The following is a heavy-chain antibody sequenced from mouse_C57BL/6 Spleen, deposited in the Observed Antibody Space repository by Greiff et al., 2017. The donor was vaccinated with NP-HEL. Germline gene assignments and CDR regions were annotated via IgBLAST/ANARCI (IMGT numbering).Heavy chain of an antibody. Sequence: EVQLQQSGPELVKPGASVKISCKASGYSFTGYYMNWVKQSPEKSLEWIGEINPSTGGTTYNQKFKAKATLTVDKSSSTAYMQLKSLTSEDSAVYYCARKVGHFDYWGQGTTLTVSS. J-gene: IGHJ2*01. CDR3: ARKVGHFDY. D-gene: IGHD4-1*01. V-gene: IGHV1-42*01. CDR2: INPSTGGT. CDR1: GYSFTGYY.